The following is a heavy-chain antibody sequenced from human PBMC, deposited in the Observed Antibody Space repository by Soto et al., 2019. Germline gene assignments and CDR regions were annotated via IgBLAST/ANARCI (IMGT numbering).Heavy chain of an antibody. Sequence: QVQLQESAPGLVNPSGTLSLICFVSGDSVTFGHHYWSWIRHPPGKGLEWIGHIFFTGAINYSPSLKSRVTMSVDSSKSQFSLNLTSVSAADSAIYYCARARPDSAGSSLGRRLGVWGQGTTVTVSS. J-gene: IGHJ6*02. V-gene: IGHV4-61*01. CDR3: ARARPDSAGSSLGRRLGV. D-gene: IGHD3-10*01. CDR2: IFFTGAI. CDR1: GDSVTFGHHY.